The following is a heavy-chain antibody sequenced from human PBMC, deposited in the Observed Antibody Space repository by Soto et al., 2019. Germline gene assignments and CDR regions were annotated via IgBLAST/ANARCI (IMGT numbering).Heavy chain of an antibody. Sequence: GGSLKLYWTASEIDFRNTWIHWVRQAPGKELVWVSRINSDGTSIIYADFVKCRFTFSRDNATNTVYLQMSSLRVEDTAVYYCAKAWYQTIAF. CDR2: INSDGTSI. CDR1: EIDFRNTW. J-gene: IGHJ3*01. V-gene: IGHV3-74*01. D-gene: IGHD1-1*01. CDR3: AKAWYQTIAF.